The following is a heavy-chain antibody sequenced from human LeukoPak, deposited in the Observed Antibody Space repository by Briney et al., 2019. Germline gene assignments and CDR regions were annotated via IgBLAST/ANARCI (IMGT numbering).Heavy chain of an antibody. J-gene: IGHJ4*02. D-gene: IGHD3-9*01. CDR2: IGASGGST. CDR3: AKAEGYDILTGLDY. V-gene: IGHV3-23*01. CDR1: GXTFSSYA. Sequence: GGSLRLSCATSGXTFSSYAMSWVRQAPGKGLEWVSVIGASGGSTYYADSVKGRFTISRANSKNTLYLQMNSLRTEDTAVYYCAKAEGYDILTGLDYWGQGTLVTVSS.